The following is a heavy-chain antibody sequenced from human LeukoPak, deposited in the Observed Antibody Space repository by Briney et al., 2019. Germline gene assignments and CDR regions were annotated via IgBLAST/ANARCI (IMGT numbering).Heavy chain of an antibody. Sequence: SETLSLTCTVSGGSISSYYWSWIRQPAGKGLEWIGRIYTSGSTNYNPSLKSRVTISVDTSKNQFSLKLSSVTAADTAVYYCARGAPYYYDSSGYLFDYWGQGTLVTVSS. CDR2: IYTSGST. D-gene: IGHD3-22*01. J-gene: IGHJ4*02. V-gene: IGHV4-4*07. CDR3: ARGAPYYYDSSGYLFDY. CDR1: GGSISSYY.